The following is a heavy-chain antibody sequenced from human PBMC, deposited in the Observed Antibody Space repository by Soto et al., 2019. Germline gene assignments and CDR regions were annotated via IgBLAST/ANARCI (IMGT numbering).Heavy chain of an antibody. V-gene: IGHV1-69*02. Sequence: SVKVSCKASGGTFSSYTISWVRQAPGQGLEWMGRIIPILGIANYAQKFQGRVTITADKSTSTAYRELSSLRSEDTAVYYCARAAVVVNDYYYYHYMDVCAPGTTVTVSS. CDR2: IIPILGIA. J-gene: IGHJ6*03. D-gene: IGHD3-22*01. CDR1: GGTFSSYT. CDR3: ARAAVVVNDYYYYHYMDV.